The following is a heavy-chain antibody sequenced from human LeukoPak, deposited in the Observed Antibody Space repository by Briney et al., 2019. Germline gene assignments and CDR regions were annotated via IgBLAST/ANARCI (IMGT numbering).Heavy chain of an antibody. V-gene: IGHV4-61*02. CDR1: GGSISSSGHYH. CDR3: TTATGTNYYYYMGV. J-gene: IGHJ6*03. Sequence: SETLSLTCTVSGGSISSSGHYHWNWIRQPAGKGLEWIGRIYTSGITNYNPSLKSRVTIAIDTPKNQFSLRLSSVTAADTAVYYCTTATGTNYYYYMGVWGKGTTVIVSS. D-gene: IGHD1-7*01. CDR2: IYTSGIT.